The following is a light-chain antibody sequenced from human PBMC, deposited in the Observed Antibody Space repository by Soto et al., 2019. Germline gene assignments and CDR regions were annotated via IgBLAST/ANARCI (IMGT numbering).Light chain of an antibody. CDR2: GAS. J-gene: IGKJ1*01. CDR1: QSISSN. Sequence: EKVLMQSPATLSVAPLPRSTLXWPASQSISSNLAWYQQKPGQAPRLFIYGASTRATGIPARFSGSGYGTEFTLTISSLQSEDFAVYYCQQYNNWPRTFGQGTKVDIK. V-gene: IGKV3-15*01. CDR3: QQYNNWPRT.